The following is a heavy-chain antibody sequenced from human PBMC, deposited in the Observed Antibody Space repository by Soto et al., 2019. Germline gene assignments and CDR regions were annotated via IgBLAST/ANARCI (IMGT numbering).Heavy chain of an antibody. J-gene: IGHJ2*01. CDR2: ISGSGGST. CDR3: ATRTVGWYFDL. CDR1: GFTFSSYA. Sequence: EVQLLESGGGLVQPGGSLRLSCAASGFTFSSYAMNWVRQAPGKGLEWVSVISGSGGSTYHADAVEGRFTISRDNSKNTLYLQMNSLRAEDTAVYYCATRTVGWYFDLWGRGTLVTVSS. D-gene: IGHD4-17*01. V-gene: IGHV3-23*01.